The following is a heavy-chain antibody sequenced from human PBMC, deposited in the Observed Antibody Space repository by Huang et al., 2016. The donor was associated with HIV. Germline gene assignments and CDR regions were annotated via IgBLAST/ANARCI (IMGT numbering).Heavy chain of an antibody. V-gene: IGHV4-34*01. CDR1: GGSFSGYY. CDR3: ARERMMSWLDDHDAFDI. D-gene: IGHD1-1*01. Sequence: QVQLQQWGAGLLKPSETLSLTCAVYGGSFSGYYWSWIRQSPGKGLEWIGEITHSGSTNYNPSLKSRLTRSVDTSKNQFSLKLSSVTAADTAVYYCARERMMSWLDDHDAFDIWGQGTMVTVSS. J-gene: IGHJ3*02. CDR2: ITHSGST.